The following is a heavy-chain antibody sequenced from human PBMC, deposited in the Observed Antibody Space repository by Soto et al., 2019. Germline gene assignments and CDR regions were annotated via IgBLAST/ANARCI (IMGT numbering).Heavy chain of an antibody. J-gene: IGHJ4*02. Sequence: QVQLVQSGAEVKKPGASVKVSCKASGYTFTSYAMHWVRQAPGQRLEWMGWINVGNGNTKYSQKFQGRVTITRDTSASTAYMELSSLRSEDTTVYYCARDLGGWTDYWGQGTLVTVSS. D-gene: IGHD6-19*01. V-gene: IGHV1-3*01. CDR3: ARDLGGWTDY. CDR2: INVGNGNT. CDR1: GYTFTSYA.